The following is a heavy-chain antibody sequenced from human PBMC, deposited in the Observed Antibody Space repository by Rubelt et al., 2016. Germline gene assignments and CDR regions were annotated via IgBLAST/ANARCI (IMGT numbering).Heavy chain of an antibody. Sequence: QVQLVQSGAEVKKPGASVKVSCKASGYTFTSYYMHWVRQAPGQGLEWMGIINPSGGSTSYAKKFQGRDSVTRDTSTSTVYMELSSLGSEDTAVYYCARTKTVEMATIPLAYWGQGTLVTVSS. CDR1: GYTFTSYY. CDR3: ARTKTVEMATIPLAY. V-gene: IGHV1-46*01. J-gene: IGHJ4*02. D-gene: IGHD5-24*01. CDR2: INPSGGST.